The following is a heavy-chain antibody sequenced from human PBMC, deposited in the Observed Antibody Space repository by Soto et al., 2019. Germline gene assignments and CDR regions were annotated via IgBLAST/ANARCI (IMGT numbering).Heavy chain of an antibody. Sequence: ASVKVSCKASGYTFTSYGISWVRQAPGQGLEWMGWISAYNGNTNYAQKLQGRVTMTTDTSTSTAYMELRSLRPDDTAVYYCARDANYYDSSGDDAFDIWGQGTMVTVSS. V-gene: IGHV1-18*01. D-gene: IGHD3-22*01. J-gene: IGHJ3*02. CDR3: ARDANYYDSSGDDAFDI. CDR2: ISAYNGNT. CDR1: GYTFTSYG.